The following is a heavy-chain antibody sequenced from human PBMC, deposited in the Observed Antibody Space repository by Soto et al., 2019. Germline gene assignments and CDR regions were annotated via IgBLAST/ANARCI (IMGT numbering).Heavy chain of an antibody. Sequence: GGSLRLSCXASGFTFSSYAMSWVRQAPGKGLEWVSAISGSGGSTYYADSVKGRFTISRDNSKNTLYLQMNSLRAEDTAVYYCAKDRLVLRYFDDYWGQGTLVTVSS. V-gene: IGHV3-23*01. CDR3: AKDRLVLRYFDDY. CDR1: GFTFSSYA. CDR2: ISGSGGST. D-gene: IGHD3-9*01. J-gene: IGHJ4*02.